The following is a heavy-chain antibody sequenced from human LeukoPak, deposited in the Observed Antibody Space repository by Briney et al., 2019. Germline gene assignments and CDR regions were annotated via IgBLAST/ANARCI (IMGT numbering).Heavy chain of an antibody. CDR2: IRCNSGTK. J-gene: IGHJ4*02. CDR1: GFTSDDYA. V-gene: IGHV3-9*02. D-gene: IGHD3-10*01. Sequence: GRSLRLSCAASGFTSDDYAMHWVRQAPGKGLEWVSGIRCNSGTKGYVDSVKGRFTISRDNAKNSLYRQMNSLRTEDTALYYCAKDHYPGSGSYFDYWGQGTPVTVSP. CDR3: AKDHYPGSGSYFDY.